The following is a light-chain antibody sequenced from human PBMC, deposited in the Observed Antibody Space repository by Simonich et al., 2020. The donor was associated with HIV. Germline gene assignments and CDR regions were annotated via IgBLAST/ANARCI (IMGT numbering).Light chain of an antibody. CDR3: QQYHSYPLT. CDR2: DAS. V-gene: IGKV1-33*01. CDR1: QDISNF. J-gene: IGKJ4*01. Sequence: DIQMTQSPSSLSASVGDRVTITCQASQDISNFLNWFQQKPGKAPNLLIYDASNLETGVPSRFSGSGSGTDFTLTITSLQPEDYATYFCQQYHSYPLTFGGGTKVEI.